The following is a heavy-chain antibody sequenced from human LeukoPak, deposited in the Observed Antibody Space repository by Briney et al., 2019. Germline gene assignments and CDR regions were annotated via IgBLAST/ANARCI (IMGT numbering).Heavy chain of an antibody. Sequence: PGGSLRLSCAASGFTFDDYGMSWVRQAPGKGLEWVANIKQDGSEKYYVDSVKGRFTISRGNAKNSLYLQMNSLGAEDTAVYYCAREGNTADAFDIWGQGTMVTVSS. J-gene: IGHJ3*02. D-gene: IGHD5-18*01. CDR2: IKQDGSEK. CDR3: AREGNTADAFDI. V-gene: IGHV3-7*01. CDR1: GFTFDDYG.